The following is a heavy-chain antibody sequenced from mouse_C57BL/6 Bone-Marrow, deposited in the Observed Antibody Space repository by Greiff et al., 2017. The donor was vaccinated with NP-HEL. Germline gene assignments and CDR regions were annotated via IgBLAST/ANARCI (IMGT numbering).Heavy chain of an antibody. CDR2: INPYNGGT. V-gene: IGHV1-19*01. J-gene: IGHJ2*01. D-gene: IGHD1-1*01. CDR1: GYTFTDYY. CDR3: ASPDITTVVENFDY. Sequence: VQLQQSGPVLVKPGASVKMSCKASGYTFTDYYMNWVKQSHGKSLEWIGVINPYNGGTSYNQKFKGKATLTVDKSSSTAYMELNSLTSEDSAVYYCASPDITTVVENFDYWGQGTTLTVSS.